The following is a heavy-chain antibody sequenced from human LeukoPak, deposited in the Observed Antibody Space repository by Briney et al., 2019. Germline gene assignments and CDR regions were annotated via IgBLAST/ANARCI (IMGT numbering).Heavy chain of an antibody. J-gene: IGHJ4*02. CDR2: INQDGSEK. Sequence: GGSLRLSCAASGFTFSSHWMSWVRQAPGKGLEWVANINQDGSEKDYVDSVKGRFTISRDNAKNSLYLQMNSLRAEDTAVYYCARNRAALNYWGQGTLVTVSP. CDR3: ARNRAALNY. D-gene: IGHD2/OR15-2a*01. V-gene: IGHV3-7*04. CDR1: GFTFSSHW.